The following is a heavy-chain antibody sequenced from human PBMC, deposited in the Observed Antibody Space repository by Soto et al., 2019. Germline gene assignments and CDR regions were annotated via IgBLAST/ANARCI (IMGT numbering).Heavy chain of an antibody. D-gene: IGHD3-16*01. J-gene: IGHJ6*02. V-gene: IGHV1-69*01. CDR3: ARGEGGYAVTTKHGMDV. Sequence: QVQLVQSGAEVKKPGSSVKVSCKASGGTFSSYAISWVRQAPGQGLEWMGGIIPIFGTANYAQKFQGRVTITADESTSTAYMALSSLRTQDTAVDYCARGEGGYAVTTKHGMDVWGLGTTVTVSS. CDR1: GGTFSSYA. CDR2: IIPIFGTA.